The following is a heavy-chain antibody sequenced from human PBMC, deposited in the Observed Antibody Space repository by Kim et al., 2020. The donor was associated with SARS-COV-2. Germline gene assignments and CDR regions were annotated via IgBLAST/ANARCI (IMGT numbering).Heavy chain of an antibody. V-gene: IGHV7-4-1*02. Sequence: ASVKVSCKASGYTFTSYAMNWVRQAPGQGLEWMGWINTNTGNPTYAQGFTGRFVFSLDTSVSTAYLQISSLKAEDTAVYYCARGRYCSGGSGKTGVYYFDYWGQGTLVTVSS. CDR3: ARGRYCSGGSGKTGVYYFDY. CDR1: GYTFTSYA. D-gene: IGHD2-15*01. J-gene: IGHJ4*02. CDR2: INTNTGNP.